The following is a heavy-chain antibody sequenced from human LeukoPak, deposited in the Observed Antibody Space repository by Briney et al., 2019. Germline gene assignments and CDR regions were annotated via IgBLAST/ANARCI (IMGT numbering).Heavy chain of an antibody. J-gene: IGHJ4*02. CDR2: ISYDGSNK. CDR3: ARGPFWSGFPINPYFDY. V-gene: IGHV3-30-3*01. D-gene: IGHD3-3*01. CDR1: GFTFSSYA. Sequence: GGSLRLSCAASGFTFSSYAMHWVRQAPGKGLEWVAVISYDGSNKYYADSVKGRFTISRDNSKNTLYLQMNSLRAEDTAVYYCARGPFWSGFPINPYFDYWGQGTLVTVSS.